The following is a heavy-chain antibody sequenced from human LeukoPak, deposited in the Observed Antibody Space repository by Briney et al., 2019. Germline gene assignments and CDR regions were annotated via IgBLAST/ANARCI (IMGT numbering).Heavy chain of an antibody. CDR1: GFTFSSYS. D-gene: IGHD4-11*01. V-gene: IGHV3-48*01. CDR3: ARDGSPYSNYVIDY. CDR2: ISSSSSTI. Sequence: PGGSLRLSCAASGFTFSSYSMNWVRQAPGKGLEWVSYISSSSSTIYYADSVKGRFTISRDNAKNSLYLQMNSLRAEDTAVYYCARDGSPYSNYVIDYWGQGTLVTVSS. J-gene: IGHJ4*02.